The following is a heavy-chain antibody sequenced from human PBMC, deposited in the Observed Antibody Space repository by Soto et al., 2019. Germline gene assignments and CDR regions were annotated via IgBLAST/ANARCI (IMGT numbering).Heavy chain of an antibody. D-gene: IGHD4-17*01. J-gene: IGHJ4*02. Sequence: QVQLVQSGAEVKKPGASVKVSCKASGYTFTSYYMHWVRQAPGQGLEWMGIIIPSGGSTSYAQKFQGGVTMTRDTSSSTVYMDLSSLRSEDTAVYYCATGYGDFDYWGQGTLVTVSS. CDR2: IIPSGGST. CDR3: ATGYGDFDY. V-gene: IGHV1-46*03. CDR1: GYTFTSYY.